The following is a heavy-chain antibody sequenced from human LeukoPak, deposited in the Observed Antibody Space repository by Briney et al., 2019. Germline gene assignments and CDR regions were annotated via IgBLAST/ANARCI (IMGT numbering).Heavy chain of an antibody. CDR3: ARAARSGWYFAPEAFDY. J-gene: IGHJ4*02. Sequence: PSETLSLTRTVSGGSISSYYWSWIRQPPGKGLEWIGYIYYSGSTNYNPSLKSRVTISVDTSKNQFSLKLSSVTAADTALYYCARAARSGWYFAPEAFDYWGQGTLVTVSS. CDR1: GGSISSYY. D-gene: IGHD6-19*01. V-gene: IGHV4-59*01. CDR2: IYYSGST.